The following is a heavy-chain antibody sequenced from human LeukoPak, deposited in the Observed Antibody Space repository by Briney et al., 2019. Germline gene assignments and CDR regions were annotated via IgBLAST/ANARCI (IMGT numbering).Heavy chain of an antibody. CDR1: GFTFSSYG. J-gene: IGHJ4*02. CDR3: AKEGYCSSTSRQYYFDY. D-gene: IGHD2-2*01. Sequence: GGSLRLSCAASGFTFSSYGMHWVRQAPGKGLEWVAVISYDGSNKYYADSVKGRFTISRDNSKNTLYLQMNSLRAEDTAVYYCAKEGYCSSTSRQYYFDYWGQGTLVTVSS. CDR2: ISYDGSNK. V-gene: IGHV3-30*18.